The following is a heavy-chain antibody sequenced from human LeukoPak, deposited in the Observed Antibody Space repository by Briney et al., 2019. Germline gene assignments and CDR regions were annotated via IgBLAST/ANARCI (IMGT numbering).Heavy chain of an antibody. J-gene: IGHJ4*02. V-gene: IGHV1-24*01. CDR1: GYTLTELS. D-gene: IGHD1-26*01. CDR2: FDPEDGET. CDR3: AKVGDTTTGAFDY. Sequence: ASVKVSCKVSGYTLTELSMHWVRQAPGKGLEWMGGFDPEDGETIYAQKFQGRVTMTEDTSTDTAYMELSRLRSEDTAVYYCAKVGDTTTGAFDYWGQGTLVTVSS.